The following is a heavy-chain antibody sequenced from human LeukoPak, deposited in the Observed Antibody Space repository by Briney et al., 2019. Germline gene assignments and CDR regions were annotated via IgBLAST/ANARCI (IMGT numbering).Heavy chain of an antibody. CDR1: GFTFSSYS. Sequence: PGGSLRLSCVASGFTFSSYSMTWVRQAPGKGLEWLSSFTSRSRSIYYADSVKGRFTISRDNAKNLLYLQMNSLRAEDTAVYYCARKGLPDYWGQGTMVTVSS. D-gene: IGHD2-21*02. J-gene: IGHJ4*02. CDR2: FTSRSRSI. V-gene: IGHV3-21*06. CDR3: ARKGLPDY.